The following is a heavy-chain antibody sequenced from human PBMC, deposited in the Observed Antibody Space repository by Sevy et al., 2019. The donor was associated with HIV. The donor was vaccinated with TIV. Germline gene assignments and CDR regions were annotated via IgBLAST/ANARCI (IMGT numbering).Heavy chain of an antibody. D-gene: IGHD1-20*01. CDR3: AGGDTTMITDLDY. CDR2: VTSDGTT. V-gene: IGHV3-23*01. J-gene: IGHJ4*02. CDR1: GLTLTTTG. Sequence: GRSLRLSCAASGLTLTTTGMSWVRQAPGKGLEWVAGVTSDGTTYYADSVRDRFTVSRDNSKNTLYVQLNSLRADDTAVFYCAGGDTTMITDLDYWGQGTLVTVSS.